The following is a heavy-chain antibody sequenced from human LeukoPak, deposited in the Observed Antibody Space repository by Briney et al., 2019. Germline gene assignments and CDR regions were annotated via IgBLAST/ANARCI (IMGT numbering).Heavy chain of an antibody. CDR3: ARDIQLST. Sequence: GGSLRLSCAASGFTFSSYEMNWVRQAPGKGLEWVSYISGSGSVIYYADSVKGRFTISRDNSKDTLFLQMNSLRAEDTAIYYCARDIQLSTWGLGTMVTVSS. CDR2: ISGSGSVI. CDR1: GFTFSSYE. D-gene: IGHD5-24*01. V-gene: IGHV3-48*03. J-gene: IGHJ3*01.